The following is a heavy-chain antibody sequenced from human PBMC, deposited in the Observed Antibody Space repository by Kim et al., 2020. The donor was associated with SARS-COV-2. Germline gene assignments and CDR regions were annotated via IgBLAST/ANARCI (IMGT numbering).Heavy chain of an antibody. V-gene: IGHV4-34*01. D-gene: IGHD6-19*01. Sequence: LTSRVTISVDTSKNQFSLKLSSVTAEDTAVYYCARGTRQWLSRHYYYYMDVWGKGTTVTVSS. J-gene: IGHJ6*03. CDR3: ARGTRQWLSRHYYYYMDV.